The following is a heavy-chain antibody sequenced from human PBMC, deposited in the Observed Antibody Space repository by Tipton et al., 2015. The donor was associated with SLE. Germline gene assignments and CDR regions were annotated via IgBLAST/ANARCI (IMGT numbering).Heavy chain of an antibody. V-gene: IGHV4-61*02. Sequence: TLSLTCTVSGGSISSGSYYWSWIRQPAGKGLEWIGRIYTSGSTNYNPSLKSRVTMSVDTSKNQFSLKLSSVTAADTAVYYCARDRVVGAIGWFDPWGQGTLVTVSS. CDR2: IYTSGST. D-gene: IGHD1-26*01. CDR3: ARDRVVGAIGWFDP. CDR1: GGSISSGSYY. J-gene: IGHJ5*02.